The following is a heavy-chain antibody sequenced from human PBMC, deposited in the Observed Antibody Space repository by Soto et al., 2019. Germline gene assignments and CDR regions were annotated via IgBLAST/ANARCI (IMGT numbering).Heavy chain of an antibody. Sequence: GGSLRLSCAASGFTFSSYAMSWVRQAPGKGLEWVSAISGSGGSTYYADSVKGRFTISRDNSKNTLYLQMNSLRAEDTAVYYCAKVEEDGYNYSSFEYWGQGTLVTVSS. CDR3: AKVEEDGYNYSSFEY. J-gene: IGHJ4*02. CDR1: GFTFSSYA. V-gene: IGHV3-23*01. D-gene: IGHD5-12*01. CDR2: ISGSGGST.